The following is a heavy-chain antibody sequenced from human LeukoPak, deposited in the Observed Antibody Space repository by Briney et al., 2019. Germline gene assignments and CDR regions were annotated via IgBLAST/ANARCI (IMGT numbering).Heavy chain of an antibody. J-gene: IGHJ4*02. CDR3: AKDLSSSWLYFDY. Sequence: GGTLRLSCAASGFTFSSYGMSWVRQAPGKGLEWVSAISGSGGSTYYADSVKGRFTISRDNSKSTLYLQMNSLRAEDTAVYYCAKDLSSSWLYFDYWGQGTLVTVSS. V-gene: IGHV3-23*01. CDR1: GFTFSSYG. CDR2: ISGSGGST. D-gene: IGHD6-13*01.